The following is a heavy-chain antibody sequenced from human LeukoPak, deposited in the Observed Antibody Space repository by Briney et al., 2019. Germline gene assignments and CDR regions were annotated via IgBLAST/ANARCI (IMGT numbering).Heavy chain of an antibody. V-gene: IGHV3-74*03. CDR2: ISGDGTIK. CDR3: SRSQFDY. J-gene: IGHJ4*02. CDR1: GFPFSSYW. Sequence: GGSLRLSCEPSGFPFSSYWMLWVRQAPGKGLVWVSRISGDGTIKTYADFVRGRFIVSSDNTKNILYLQMNRLKVEDTATYFCSRSQFDYWGQGVLVTVSS.